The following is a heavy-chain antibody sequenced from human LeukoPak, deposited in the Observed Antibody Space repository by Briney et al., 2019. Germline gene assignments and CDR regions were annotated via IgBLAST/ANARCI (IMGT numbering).Heavy chain of an antibody. CDR1: GYTFTGYY. CDR3: ARDLVGATGVDY. J-gene: IGHJ4*02. D-gene: IGHD1-26*01. Sequence: ASVKVSCKASGYTFTGYYMHWVRQAPRQGLEWMGWINPNSGGTNYAQKFQGRVTMTRDTSISTAYMELSRLRSDDTAVYYCARDLVGATGVDYWGQGTLVTVSS. CDR2: INPNSGGT. V-gene: IGHV1-2*02.